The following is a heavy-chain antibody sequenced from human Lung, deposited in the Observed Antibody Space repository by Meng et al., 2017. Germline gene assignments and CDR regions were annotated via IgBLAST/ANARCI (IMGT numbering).Heavy chain of an antibody. CDR3: ARERHSTRIRGVIDF. CDR2: IDHGGST. V-gene: IGHV4-34*01. J-gene: IGHJ4*02. Sequence: VQHPRLAAGLLCPAEHLSCTCSCIGLSIIGSYLSWLRQSPAKGLEWIGKIDHGGSTNYNPSLESRVTISVDTPKNQFSLRLTSMTVADTAVYYCARERHSTRIRGVIDFWGQGALVTVSS. CDR1: GLSIIGSY. D-gene: IGHD3-10*01.